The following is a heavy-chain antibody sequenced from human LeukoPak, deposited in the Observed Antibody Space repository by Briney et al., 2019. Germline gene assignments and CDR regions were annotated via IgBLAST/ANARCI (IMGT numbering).Heavy chain of an antibody. D-gene: IGHD1-20*01. CDR2: INPSGGST. J-gene: IGHJ6*02. Sequence: APVKVSCKASGYTFTSYYMHWVRQAPGQGLEWMGIINPSGGSTSYAQKFQGRVTMTRDTSTSTVYMELSSLRSEDTAVYYCARAVTESYYYYGMDVWGQGTTVTVSS. CDR1: GYTFTSYY. CDR3: ARAVTESYYYYGMDV. V-gene: IGHV1-46*01.